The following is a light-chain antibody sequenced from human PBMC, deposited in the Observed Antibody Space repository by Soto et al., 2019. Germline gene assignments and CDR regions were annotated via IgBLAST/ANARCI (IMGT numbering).Light chain of an antibody. Sequence: EIVMTQSPATLSVSPGERATLSCRASQSVSSNLAWYRQRPGQAPRLLIYGASTRATGSPARFSGSGSGTEFTLTISSLQSEDFAVYYCQQYNNWPPLTFGGGTKVEIK. CDR1: QSVSSN. CDR3: QQYNNWPPLT. J-gene: IGKJ4*01. V-gene: IGKV3-15*01. CDR2: GAS.